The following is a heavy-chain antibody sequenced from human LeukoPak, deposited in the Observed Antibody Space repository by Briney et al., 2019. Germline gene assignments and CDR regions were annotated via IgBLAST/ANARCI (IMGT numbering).Heavy chain of an antibody. Sequence: ASLRVSCKASGYTFTSYYIHWVRQARGQGLEWMGIINPSGGRTSYAQKFQGRVTMTRDTSTNTVYMELSSLRSEDTAVYYCAKVTFVSSNPKSIAVIGNAFDIWGQGTMVTVSS. V-gene: IGHV1-46*01. J-gene: IGHJ3*02. CDR1: GYTFTSYY. D-gene: IGHD3-16*01. CDR3: AKVTFVSSNPKSIAVIGNAFDI. CDR2: INPSGGRT.